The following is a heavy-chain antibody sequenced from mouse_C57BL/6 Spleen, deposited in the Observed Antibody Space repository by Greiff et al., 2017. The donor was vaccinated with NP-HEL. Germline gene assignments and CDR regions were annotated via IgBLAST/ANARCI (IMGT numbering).Heavy chain of an antibody. Sequence: EVKVVESGGGLVKPGGSLKLSCAASGFTFSDYGMHWVRQAPEKGLEWVAYISSGSSTIYYADTVKGRFTISRDNAKNTLFLQMTSLRSEDTAMYYCARRLSLYYYAMDYWGQGTSVTVSS. CDR1: GFTFSDYG. CDR3: ARRLSLYYYAMDY. D-gene: IGHD3-2*02. CDR2: ISSGSSTI. J-gene: IGHJ4*01. V-gene: IGHV5-17*01.